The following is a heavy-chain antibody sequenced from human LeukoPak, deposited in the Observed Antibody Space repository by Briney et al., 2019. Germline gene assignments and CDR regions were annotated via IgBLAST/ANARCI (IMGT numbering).Heavy chain of an antibody. D-gene: IGHD3-22*01. CDR2: ISSSTI. V-gene: IGHV3-48*01. CDR3: ARDPVANYYDSSGYLQYYFDY. Sequence: GGSLRLSCAASGFTFSSYSMNWVRQAPGKGLQWVSYISSSTIYYADSVKGRFTISRDNAKSSLYLQMNSLRAEDTAVYYCARDPVANYYDSSGYLQYYFDYWGQGTLVTVSS. CDR1: GFTFSSYS. J-gene: IGHJ4*02.